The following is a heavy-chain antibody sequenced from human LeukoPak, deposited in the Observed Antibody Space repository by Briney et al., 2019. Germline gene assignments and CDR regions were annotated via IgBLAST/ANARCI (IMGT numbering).Heavy chain of an antibody. V-gene: IGHV3-7*01. D-gene: IGHD6-19*01. CDR1: GFTFSSYW. Sequence: GGSLRLSCAASGFTFSSYWMSWVRQAPGKGLEWLANIKQDGTEKNYLNSVKGRFTISRDNAKNSLSLRMNSLSAEDTAVYYCATGYSSGWYFYFQHWGQGSLVSVSS. CDR3: ATGYSSGWYFYFQH. J-gene: IGHJ1*01. CDR2: IKQDGTEK.